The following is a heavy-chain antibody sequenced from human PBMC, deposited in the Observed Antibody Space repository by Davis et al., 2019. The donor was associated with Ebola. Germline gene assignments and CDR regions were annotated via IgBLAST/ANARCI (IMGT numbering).Heavy chain of an antibody. V-gene: IGHV3-53*01. CDR3: ARGRFGELFVDY. CDR2: IYSGGST. CDR1: GFTVTGNY. D-gene: IGHD3-10*01. Sequence: PGGSLRLSCAASGFTVTGNYISWVRQAPGKGPEWVSVIYSGGSTFYADSVKGRFTISRENAKNSLYLQMNSLRAGDTAVYYCARGRFGELFVDYWGQGTLVTVSS. J-gene: IGHJ4*02.